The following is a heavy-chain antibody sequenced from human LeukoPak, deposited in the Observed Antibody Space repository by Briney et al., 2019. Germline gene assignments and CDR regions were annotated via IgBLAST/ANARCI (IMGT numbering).Heavy chain of an antibody. CDR1: GGSISSGGYY. V-gene: IGHV4-31*03. J-gene: IGHJ4*02. Sequence: SQTLSLTCTVSGGSISSGGYYWRWIRQHPGKGLEWIGYIYYSGSTYYNPSLKSRVTISVDTSKNQFSLKLSSVTAADTAVYYCARAGGYSSPLGVWGQGTLVTVSS. D-gene: IGHD6-13*01. CDR2: IYYSGST. CDR3: ARAGGYSSPLGV.